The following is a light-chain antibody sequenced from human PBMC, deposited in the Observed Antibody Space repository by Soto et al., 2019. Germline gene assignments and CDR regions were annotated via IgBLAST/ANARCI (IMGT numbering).Light chain of an antibody. Sequence: QSALTQPASVSGSPGQSITISCTGTSSDVGTYNLVSWYQHHPGKAPKLMIYEGTKRPSGVSSRFSGSKSGNTASLTVSGLQAEDEADYYCCSYAGSGTLVFGGGTKLTVL. CDR2: EGT. J-gene: IGLJ2*01. CDR1: SSDVGTYNL. V-gene: IGLV2-23*01. CDR3: CSYAGSGTLV.